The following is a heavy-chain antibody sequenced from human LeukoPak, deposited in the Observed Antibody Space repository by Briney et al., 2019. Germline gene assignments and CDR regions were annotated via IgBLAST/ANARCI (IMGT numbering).Heavy chain of an antibody. J-gene: IGHJ4*02. Sequence: GGSLRLSCAASGFTFSNAWMSWVRQAPGKRLEWVGRIKSQTDGGTTDYAAPVKGRFTISRDDSKNTLYLQMNSLKTEDTAVYYCTTDRKYYYDSSVYYSRFDYWGQGTLVTVSS. CDR3: TTDRKYYYDSSVYYSRFDY. V-gene: IGHV3-15*01. CDR2: IKSQTDGGTT. CDR1: GFTFSNAW. D-gene: IGHD3-22*01.